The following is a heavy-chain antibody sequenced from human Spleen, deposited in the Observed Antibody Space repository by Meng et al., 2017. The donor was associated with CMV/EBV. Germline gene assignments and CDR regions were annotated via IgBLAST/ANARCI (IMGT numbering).Heavy chain of an antibody. D-gene: IGHD4-23*01. CDR3: ARVTRWELLRGADY. Sequence: SGYTFTAYYIHWVRQAPGQGLEYMGWINPNTGNTNYAEKFQGRVTMTRDTSISTAYMELSRLRFDDTAFYYCARVTRWELLRGADYWGPGTLVTVSS. V-gene: IGHV1-2*02. CDR2: INPNTGNT. CDR1: GYTFTAYY. J-gene: IGHJ4*02.